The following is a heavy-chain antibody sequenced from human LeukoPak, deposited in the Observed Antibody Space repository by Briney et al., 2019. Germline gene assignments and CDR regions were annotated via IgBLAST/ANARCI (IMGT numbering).Heavy chain of an antibody. J-gene: IGHJ4*02. CDR3: AKATGSSGYYYGAGLDY. CDR2: ISGSSGRT. V-gene: IGHV3-23*01. CDR1: GFTFSSYA. Sequence: PGGSLRLSCAAAGFTFSSYAMSWVRQAPGKGLEWVSGISGSSGRTDYADSVKGRFTISRDNSKNTLYLQMNSLRAEDTAVYYCAKATGSSGYYYGAGLDYWGQGTLVTVSS. D-gene: IGHD3-22*01.